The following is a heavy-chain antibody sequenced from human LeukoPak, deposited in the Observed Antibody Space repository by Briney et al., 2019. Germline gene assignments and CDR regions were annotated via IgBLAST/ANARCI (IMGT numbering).Heavy chain of an antibody. Sequence: KPGGSLRLSCAASGFTFSSYSMNWVRQAPGKGLEWVSPISSSSSYIYYADSVKGRFTISRDNAKNSLYLQMNSLRAEDTAVYYCARDRVTGLRFLEWLSNDAFDIWGQGTMVTVSS. D-gene: IGHD3-3*01. CDR2: ISSSSSYI. CDR3: ARDRVTGLRFLEWLSNDAFDI. J-gene: IGHJ3*02. V-gene: IGHV3-21*01. CDR1: GFTFSSYS.